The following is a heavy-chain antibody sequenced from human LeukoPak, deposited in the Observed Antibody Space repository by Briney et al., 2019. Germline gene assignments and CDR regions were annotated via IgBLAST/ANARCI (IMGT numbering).Heavy chain of an antibody. D-gene: IGHD3-3*01. CDR1: GFTFTDFY. CDR2: TSSSSSYI. V-gene: IGHV3-11*06. CDR3: AKNPKAVTISGVPSQGY. Sequence: GVSLRLSCAASGFTFTDFYMSWIRQAPGKGLEWVSSTSSSSSYIYYADSVKGRFTISRDNAKNSLYLQMNSLRAEDTAVYYCAKNPKAVTISGVPSQGYWGQGTLVTVSS. J-gene: IGHJ4*02.